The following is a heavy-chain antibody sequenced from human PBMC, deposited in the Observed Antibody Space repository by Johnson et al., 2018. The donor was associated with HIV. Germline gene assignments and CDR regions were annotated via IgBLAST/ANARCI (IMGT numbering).Heavy chain of an antibody. J-gene: IGHJ3*02. CDR3: ARGDRSTYYRRGAFDI. CDR2: IWYDGSNK. D-gene: IGHD1-26*01. Sequence: QVQLVESGGGVVQPGRSLRLSCAASGFTFSRYGMHWVRQAPGKGLEWVAVIWYDGSNKYYEDSVKGRFTISRDNSKNTLYLQMNSLRAEDTAVYYCARGDRSTYYRRGAFDIWGQGTMVTVSS. CDR1: GFTFSRYG. V-gene: IGHV3-33*01.